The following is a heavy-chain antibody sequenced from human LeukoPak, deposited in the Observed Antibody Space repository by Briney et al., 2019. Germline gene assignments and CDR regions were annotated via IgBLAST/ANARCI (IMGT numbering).Heavy chain of an antibody. Sequence: TGGSLRLSCAASGFTFSDYYMSWIRQAPGKGLEWVSYISSSGSTIYYADSVKGRFTISRDNAKNSLYLQMNSLRAEDTAVYYCARPRTSHTQDAFDIWGQGTMVTVSS. CDR2: ISSSGSTI. J-gene: IGHJ3*02. CDR3: ARPRTSHTQDAFDI. D-gene: IGHD2-2*01. CDR1: GFTFSDYY. V-gene: IGHV3-11*01.